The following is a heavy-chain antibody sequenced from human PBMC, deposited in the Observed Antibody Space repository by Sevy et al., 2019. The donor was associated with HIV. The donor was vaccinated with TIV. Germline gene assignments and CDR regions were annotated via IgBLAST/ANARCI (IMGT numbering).Heavy chain of an antibody. Sequence: ASVKVSCKASGYTFTSYGISWVRQAPGQGLEWMGWISAYKGNTNYARKFQGRVTMTTDTSTFTAYMELRSLRYDDTAVYYCARDRDYDYIWGTFPYRDYWGQGTLVTVSS. J-gene: IGHJ4*02. CDR2: ISAYKGNT. D-gene: IGHD3-16*01. CDR1: GYTFTSYG. CDR3: ARDRDYDYIWGTFPYRDY. V-gene: IGHV1-18*01.